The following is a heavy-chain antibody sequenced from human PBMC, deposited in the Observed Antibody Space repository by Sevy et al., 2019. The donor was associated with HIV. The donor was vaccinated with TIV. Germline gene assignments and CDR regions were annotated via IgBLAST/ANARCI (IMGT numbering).Heavy chain of an antibody. V-gene: IGHV5-51*01. CDR3: ARYPIVVVPAAEYYFDY. CDR1: GYTFSNYW. Sequence: GESLKISCKGSGYTFSNYWIGWVRQMPGKGLEWMGVIYPGDSVTRYSPSFQGQVTMSADKSTSTAYLQWSSLKTSDTAIYYCARYPIVVVPAAEYYFDYWGQGTTVTVSS. J-gene: IGHJ4*03. D-gene: IGHD2-2*01. CDR2: IYPGDSVT.